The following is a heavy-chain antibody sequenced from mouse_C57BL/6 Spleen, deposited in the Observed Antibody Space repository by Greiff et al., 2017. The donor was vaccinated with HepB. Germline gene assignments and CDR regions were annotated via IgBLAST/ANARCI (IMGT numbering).Heavy chain of an antibody. J-gene: IGHJ2*01. V-gene: IGHV1-58*01. D-gene: IGHD1-1*01. CDR3: ARSGGDYYGSSYAMDY. CDR1: GYTFTSYG. Sequence: EVQLQQSGAELVRPGSSVKMSCKTSGYTFTSYGINWVKQRPGQGLEWIGYIYIGNGYTEYNEKFKGKATLTSDTSSSPAYMQLSSLTSEDSAIYFGARSGGDYYGSSYAMDYWGQGTTLTVSS. CDR2: IYIGNGYT.